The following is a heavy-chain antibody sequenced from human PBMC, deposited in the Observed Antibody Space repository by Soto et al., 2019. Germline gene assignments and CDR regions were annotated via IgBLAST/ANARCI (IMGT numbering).Heavy chain of an antibody. CDR3: AHSSARWPLGY. Sequence: QITLKESGPPLVKPTQTLTLTCTFFGFSLSTSGVGVVGLRQPPGKALEWLALVYWDDDKRYSPSLKSRLTITQDASKNQAVLTLNNMDHVDTATYYCAHSSARWPLGYWGQGALVTVSS. V-gene: IGHV2-5*02. J-gene: IGHJ4*02. D-gene: IGHD4-17*01. CDR2: VYWDDDK. CDR1: GFSLSTSGVG.